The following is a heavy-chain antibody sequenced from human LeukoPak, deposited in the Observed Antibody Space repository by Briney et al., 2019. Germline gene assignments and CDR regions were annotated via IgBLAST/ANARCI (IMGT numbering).Heavy chain of an antibody. CDR3: ARGTAIFEHYFDY. D-gene: IGHD3-3*01. CDR2: IIPIFGTA. J-gene: IGHJ4*02. V-gene: IGHV1-69*05. CDR1: GGTFSSYA. Sequence: SVKVSCKASGGTFSSYAISWVRQAPGQGLEWMGGIIPIFGTANYAQKFQGRVTITTDESTSTAYMELSSLRSEDTAVYYCARGTAIFEHYFDYWGQGTLVTVSS.